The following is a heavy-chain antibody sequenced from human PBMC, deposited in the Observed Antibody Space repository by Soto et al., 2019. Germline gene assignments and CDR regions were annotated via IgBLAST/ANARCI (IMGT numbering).Heavy chain of an antibody. D-gene: IGHD4-17*01. J-gene: IGHJ4*02. CDR1: GFTFSNAW. CDR2: IKSKTDGGTT. CDR3: FLPPYDYGGNVDY. V-gene: IGHV3-15*01. Sequence: GSLRLSCAASGFTFSNAWMSWVRQAPGKGLEWVGRIKSKTDGGTTDYAAPVKGRFTISRDDSKNTLYLQMNSLKTEDTAVYYCFLPPYDYGGNVDYWGQGTLVTVSS.